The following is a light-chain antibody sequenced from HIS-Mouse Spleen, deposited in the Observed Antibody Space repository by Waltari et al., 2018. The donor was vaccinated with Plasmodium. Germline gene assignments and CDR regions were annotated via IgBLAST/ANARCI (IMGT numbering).Light chain of an antibody. CDR1: QSISSY. CDR2: AAS. CDR3: QQSYSTPWT. V-gene: IGKV1-39*01. J-gene: IGKJ1*01. Sequence: DIQLTQSPSSLSASVGDRVTITCRASQSISSYLNWYQQKPGKAPKLLFDAASSLQSGVPSRFSCSGSGTDFTLTISSLQPEDFATYYCQQSYSTPWTFGQGTTVEIK.